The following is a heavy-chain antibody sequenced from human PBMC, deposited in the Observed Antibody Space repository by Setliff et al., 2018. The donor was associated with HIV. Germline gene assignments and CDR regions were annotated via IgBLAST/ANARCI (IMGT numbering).Heavy chain of an antibody. D-gene: IGHD3-3*01. V-gene: IGHV4-39*01. CDR3: AGHKTNYDFYAFDV. J-gene: IGHJ3*01. Sequence: ETLSLTCTVSGGSFSSSTYSWGWIRQPPGMGLEWIGSIHSSGTTDYNPSLKSRVAMSVDTSRSQFSLKLRSVTAADTAVYYCAGHKTNYDFYAFDVWGQGTMVSV. CDR2: IHSSGTT. CDR1: GGSFSSSTYS.